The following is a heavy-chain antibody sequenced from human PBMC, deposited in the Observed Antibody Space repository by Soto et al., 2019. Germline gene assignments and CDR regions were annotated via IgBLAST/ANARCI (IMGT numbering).Heavy chain of an antibody. D-gene: IGHD5-12*01. J-gene: IGHJ3*01. CDR3: TKEKSVMNSGYVAFDL. V-gene: IGHV3-48*03. CDR2: IKSGGSFT. Sequence: EAKLEESGRGLIEPGGSLRLSCAASGFSFSAFEMNWVRQAPGKGPEWVAHIKSGGSFTLYAASVKGRFTISRDDADNSLYLQMNRLRAEDTALYYCTKEKSVMNSGYVAFDLWGRGTMVTVSS. CDR1: GFSFSAFE.